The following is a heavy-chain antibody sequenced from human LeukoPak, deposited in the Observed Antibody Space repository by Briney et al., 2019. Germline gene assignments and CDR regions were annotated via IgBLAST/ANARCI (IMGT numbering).Heavy chain of an antibody. Sequence: SVKASCKASGGTFSSYAISWVRQAPGQGLEWMGGIIPIFGTANYAQKFQGRVTITTDESTSTAYMELSSLRSEDTAVYYCARVWRPRGYSYGGDWFDPWGQGTLVTVSS. CDR1: GGTFSSYA. CDR2: IIPIFGTA. CDR3: ARVWRPRGYSYGGDWFDP. D-gene: IGHD5-18*01. V-gene: IGHV1-69*05. J-gene: IGHJ5*02.